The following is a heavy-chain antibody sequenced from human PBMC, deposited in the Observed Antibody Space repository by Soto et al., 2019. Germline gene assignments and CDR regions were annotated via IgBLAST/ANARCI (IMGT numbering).Heavy chain of an antibody. CDR3: ARERSLSAFDI. CDR2: INPSGGST. CDR1: VYTFTSYY. J-gene: IGHJ3*02. D-gene: IGHD3-10*01. Sequence: ASVTVSCKASVYTFTSYYMHWVRQAPGQGLEWMGIINPSGGSTSYAQKFQGRVTMTRDTSTSTVYMELSSLRSEDTAVYYCARERSLSAFDIWGQGTMVTVSS. V-gene: IGHV1-46*03.